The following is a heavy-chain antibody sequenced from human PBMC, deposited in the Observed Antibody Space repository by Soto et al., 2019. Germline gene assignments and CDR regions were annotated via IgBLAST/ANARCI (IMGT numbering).Heavy chain of an antibody. CDR1: GGSISSGGYY. J-gene: IGHJ5*02. Sequence: SETLSLTCTVSGGSISSGGYYWSWIRQHPGKGLEWIGYIYYSGSTYYNPSLKSRVTISVDTSKNQFSLKLSSVTAADTAVYYCARGARWQGEKGGYCTNGVCYWFIVWFDPWGQGTLVTVSS. CDR3: ARGARWQGEKGGYCTNGVCYWFIVWFDP. V-gene: IGHV4-31*03. D-gene: IGHD2-8*01. CDR2: IYYSGST.